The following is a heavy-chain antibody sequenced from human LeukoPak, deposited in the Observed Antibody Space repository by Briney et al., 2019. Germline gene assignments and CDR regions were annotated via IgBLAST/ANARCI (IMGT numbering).Heavy chain of an antibody. D-gene: IGHD3-22*01. CDR3: AKDSEYYYDSSGYWDY. CDR1: GFTFSSYA. CDR2: ISYDGSNK. J-gene: IGHJ4*02. Sequence: GGSLRLSCAASGFTFSSYAMHWVRQAPGKGLEWVAVISYDGSNKYYADSVKGRFTISRDNSKNTLYLQMNSLRAEDTAVYYCAKDSEYYYDSSGYWDYWGQGTLVTVSS. V-gene: IGHV3-30*01.